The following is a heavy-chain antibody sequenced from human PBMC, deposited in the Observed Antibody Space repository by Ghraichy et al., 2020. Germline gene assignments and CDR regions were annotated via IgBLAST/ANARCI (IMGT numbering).Heavy chain of an antibody. V-gene: IGHV1-24*01. CDR3: ATVGPASLNGKWELLVPYYYYYMDV. D-gene: IGHD1-26*01. Sequence: ASVKVSCKVSGYTLTELSMHWVRQAPGKGLEWMGGFDPEDGETIYAQKFQGRVTMTEDTSTDTAYMELSSLRSEDTAVYYCATVGPASLNGKWELLVPYYYYYMDVWGKGTTVTVSS. CDR1: GYTLTELS. J-gene: IGHJ6*03. CDR2: FDPEDGET.